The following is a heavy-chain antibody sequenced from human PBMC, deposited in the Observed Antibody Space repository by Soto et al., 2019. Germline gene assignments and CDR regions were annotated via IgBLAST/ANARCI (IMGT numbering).Heavy chain of an antibody. CDR1: GYTFTSYG. Sequence: ASVKVSCKASGYTFTSYGISWVRQAPGQGLEWMGWISAYNGNTNYAQKLQGRVTMTTDTSTSTAYMELRSLRSDDTAVYYCARDFPALAVAAAAHFDYWGQGTLVTVSS. CDR2: ISAYNGNT. J-gene: IGHJ4*02. CDR3: ARDFPALAVAAAAHFDY. D-gene: IGHD6-13*01. V-gene: IGHV1-18*04.